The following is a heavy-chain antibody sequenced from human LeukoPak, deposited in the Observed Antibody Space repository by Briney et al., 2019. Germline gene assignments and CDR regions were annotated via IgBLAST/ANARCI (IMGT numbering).Heavy chain of an antibody. Sequence: ASVKVSCKASGYTFTSYDINWVRQATGQGLEWMGWMNPNSGNTGYAQKFQGRVTMTRNTSISTAYMELSSLRSEDTAVYYCATARIMITFGGAAPRQDNDYWGQGTLVTVSS. CDR2: MNPNSGNT. J-gene: IGHJ4*02. V-gene: IGHV1-8*01. CDR3: ATARIMITFGGAAPRQDNDY. D-gene: IGHD3-16*01. CDR1: GYTFTSYD.